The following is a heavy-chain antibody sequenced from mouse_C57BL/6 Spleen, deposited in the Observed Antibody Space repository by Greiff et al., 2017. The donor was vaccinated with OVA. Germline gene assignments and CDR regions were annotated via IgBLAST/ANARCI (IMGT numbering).Heavy chain of an antibody. D-gene: IGHD2-12*01. CDR1: GYTFTDYY. Sequence: EVQLQQSGPELVKPGASVKISCKASGYTFTDYYMNWVKQSHGKSLEWIGDINPNNGGTSYNQKFKGKATLLVDKSSRTAYMELRSLTSEDSAVYYCARLGLHDEGYYYARDYWGQGTSVTVSS. V-gene: IGHV1-26*01. CDR2: INPNNGGT. J-gene: IGHJ4*01. CDR3: ARLGLHDEGYYYARDY.